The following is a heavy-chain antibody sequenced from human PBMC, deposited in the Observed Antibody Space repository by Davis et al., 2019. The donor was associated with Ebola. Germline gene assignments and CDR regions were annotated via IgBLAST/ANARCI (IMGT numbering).Heavy chain of an antibody. CDR2: ISYDGSNK. J-gene: IGHJ6*02. Sequence: GESLKISCAASGFTFSSYAMHWVRQAPGKGLGWVAVISYDGSNKYYADPVKGRFTISRDNSKNTLYLQMNSLRAEDTAVYYCASWGFGDYYYNGMDVWGQGTTVTVSS. CDR3: ASWGFGDYYYNGMDV. V-gene: IGHV3-30-3*01. D-gene: IGHD3-10*01. CDR1: GFTFSSYA.